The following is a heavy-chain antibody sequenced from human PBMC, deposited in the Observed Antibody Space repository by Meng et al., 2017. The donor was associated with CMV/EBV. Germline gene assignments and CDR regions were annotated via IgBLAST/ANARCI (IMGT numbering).Heavy chain of an antibody. J-gene: IGHJ3*02. CDR2: ISNSDGST. V-gene: IGHV3-23*01. CDR3: VRPSFGGVFDI. D-gene: IGHD3-10*01. Sequence: GGSLRPSCPASGFIFITVAMNWVRQAPGKGLDWVSGISNSDGSTYYADSVKGRFTISRDNSKDTLYLQMSSLGAEDTAVYYCVRPSFGGVFDIWGQGALVTVSS. CDR1: GFIFITVA.